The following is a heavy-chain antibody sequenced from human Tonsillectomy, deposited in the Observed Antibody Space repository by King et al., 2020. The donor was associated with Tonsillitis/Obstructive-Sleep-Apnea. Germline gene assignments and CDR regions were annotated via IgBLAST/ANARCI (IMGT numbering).Heavy chain of an antibody. J-gene: IGHJ4*02. V-gene: IGHV4-59*01. CDR1: GGSISSYY. CDR2: IYYSGST. Sequence: QLQESGPGLVKPSETLSLTCTVSGGSISSYYWSWIRQPPGKGLEWIGYIYYSGSTNYNPSFKSRVTISVDTSKNQFSLKLSSVTAADTAVYYCAAQDVVVPAAIDYWGQGTLVTVSS. D-gene: IGHD2-2*01. CDR3: AAQDVVVPAAIDY.